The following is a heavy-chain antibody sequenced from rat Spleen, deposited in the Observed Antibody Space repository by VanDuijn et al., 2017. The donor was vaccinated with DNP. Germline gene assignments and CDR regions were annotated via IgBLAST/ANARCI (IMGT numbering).Heavy chain of an antibody. V-gene: IGHV5-27*01. CDR1: GFLFINYD. D-gene: IGHD1-11*01. CDR2: ISATGGST. Sequence: EVQLMESGGDLLQPGRSLTLSCVASGFLFINYDMAWVRQAPKKGLEWVASISATGGSTSSRDSVRGRFTISRDNAKSILYLQMDSLRSEDTATYYCTTDFERGYWGQGVMVTVSS. CDR3: TTDFERGY. J-gene: IGHJ2*01.